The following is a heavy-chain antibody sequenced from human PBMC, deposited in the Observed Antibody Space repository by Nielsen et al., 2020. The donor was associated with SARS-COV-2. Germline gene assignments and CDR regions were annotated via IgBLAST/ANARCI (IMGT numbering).Heavy chain of an antibody. CDR2: IYYSGST. Sequence: SETLSLTCTVSGGSISSYYWSWIRQPPGKGLEWIGYIYYSGSTNYNPSLKSRVTTSVDTSKNQFSLKLSSVTAADTAVYYCARQPSIAARPGWFDPWGQGTLVTVSS. V-gene: IGHV4-59*08. J-gene: IGHJ5*02. CDR1: GGSISSYY. D-gene: IGHD6-6*01. CDR3: ARQPSIAARPGWFDP.